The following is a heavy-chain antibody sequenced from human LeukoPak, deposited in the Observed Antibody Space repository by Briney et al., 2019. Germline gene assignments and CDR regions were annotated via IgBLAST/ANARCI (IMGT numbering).Heavy chain of an antibody. V-gene: IGHV3-23*01. CDR1: GFTFSSYG. CDR3: AKPNSITIFGVISPVDY. D-gene: IGHD3-3*01. J-gene: IGHJ4*02. CDR2: ISGSGGST. Sequence: PGGTLRLSCAASGFTFSSYGMSWVRQAPGKGLEWVSAISGSGGSTYYADSVKGRFTISRDNSKNTLYLQMNSLRAKDTAVYYCAKPNSITIFGVISPVDYWGQGTLVTVSS.